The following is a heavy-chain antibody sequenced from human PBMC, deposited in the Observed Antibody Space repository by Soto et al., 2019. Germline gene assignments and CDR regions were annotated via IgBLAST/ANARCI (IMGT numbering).Heavy chain of an antibody. D-gene: IGHD3-9*01. CDR1: EGTFSSYA. Sequence: SVKVSCKASEGTFSSYAISWVRQAPGQGLEWMAGIIPIFGTANCAHKFKGRVTITADESTSTAYMELSSLRSEDTAVYYCAGMDYDILTGYYYYYYGMDVWGQGTTVTVS. J-gene: IGHJ6*02. CDR3: AGMDYDILTGYYYYYYGMDV. V-gene: IGHV1-69*13. CDR2: IIPIFGTA.